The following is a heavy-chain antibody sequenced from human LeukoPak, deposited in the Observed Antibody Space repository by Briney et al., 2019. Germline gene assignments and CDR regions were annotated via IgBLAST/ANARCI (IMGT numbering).Heavy chain of an antibody. D-gene: IGHD5-18*01. J-gene: IGHJ4*02. CDR3: ARNTAITDY. CDR1: GGSISSSSYY. CDR2: IYYSGST. Sequence: SETLSLTCTVSGGSISSSSYYWGWIRQPPGKGLEWIGSIYYSGSTYYNPSLKSRVTITVDTSKNQFSLKRSSVTAADTAVYYCARNTAITDYWGQGTLVTVSS. V-gene: IGHV4-39*01.